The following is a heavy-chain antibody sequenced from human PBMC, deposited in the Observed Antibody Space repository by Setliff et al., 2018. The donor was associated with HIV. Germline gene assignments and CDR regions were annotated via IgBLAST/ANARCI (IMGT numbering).Heavy chain of an antibody. V-gene: IGHV4-39*01. CDR2: IHYGGYF. CDR1: GDSFKSSRYY. Sequence: SSETLSLTCTVPGDSFKSSRYYWGWIRQPPGKGLEWIGNIHYGGYFWYSPSLKSRVTISVDTSKNQFSLKLSSVTAADTAVYYCARPALGIGGGSRFDNWGQGIRVTVSS. CDR3: ARPALGIGGGSRFDN. J-gene: IGHJ4*02. D-gene: IGHD3-16*01.